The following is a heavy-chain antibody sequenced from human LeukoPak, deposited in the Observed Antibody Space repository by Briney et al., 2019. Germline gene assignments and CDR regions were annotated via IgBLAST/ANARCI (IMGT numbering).Heavy chain of an antibody. J-gene: IGHJ6*02. D-gene: IGHD3-10*01. CDR2: ITSNGGGT. CDR3: AKCRRSYYGSGSYRDYYGMDV. V-gene: IGHV3-23*01. Sequence: GGSLRLSCVASGFTFADFAMSWVRQAPGKGLEWVSSITSNGGGTPYADSVKGRFTISRDNSDNTLYLQMNSLRAEDTAVYYCAKCRRSYYGSGSYRDYYGMDVWGQGTTVTVSS. CDR1: GFTFADFA.